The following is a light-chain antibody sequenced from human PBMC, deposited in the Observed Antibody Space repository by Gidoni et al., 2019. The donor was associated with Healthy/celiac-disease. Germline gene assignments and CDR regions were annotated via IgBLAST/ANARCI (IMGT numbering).Light chain of an antibody. CDR2: EGS. J-gene: IGLJ2*01. CDR3: CSYAGSSTFVV. V-gene: IGLV2-23*03. CDR1: SSDVRSYNL. Sequence: HSALTQPASESVSPGQSLTISCTGTSSDVRSYNLVSWYQQHPGKAPKLMIYEGSNRPSGVSNRFSGSKSGNTASLTISGLQAEDEADYYCCSYAGSSTFVVFGGGTKLTV.